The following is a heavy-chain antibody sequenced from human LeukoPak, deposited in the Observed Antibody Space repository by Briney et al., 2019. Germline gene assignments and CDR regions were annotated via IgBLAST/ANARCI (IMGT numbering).Heavy chain of an antibody. J-gene: IGHJ6*03. D-gene: IGHD4-17*01. V-gene: IGHV4-38-2*01. Sequence: LRLSCAASEFTFSDYYMSWIRQAPGKGLEWIGSIYHSGSTYYNPSLKSRVTISVDTSKNQFSLKLGSVTAADTAVYYCARVSYGDAPYYYYYYMDVWGKGTTVTVSS. CDR1: EFTFSDYY. CDR3: ARVSYGDAPYYYYYYMDV. CDR2: IYHSGST.